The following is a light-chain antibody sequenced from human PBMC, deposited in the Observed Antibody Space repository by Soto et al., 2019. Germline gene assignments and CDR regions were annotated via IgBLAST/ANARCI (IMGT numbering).Light chain of an antibody. Sequence: MTQSPSSVSASVGDRITITCRVSQGISSYLGWYQQKPGQAPRLLIYGASSRATGIPDRFSGSGSGTEFTLTISSLQSEDFAVYYCQQYNNWPPQTFGQGTKVDIK. V-gene: IGKV3D-15*01. CDR1: QGISSY. CDR2: GAS. J-gene: IGKJ1*01. CDR3: QQYNNWPPQT.